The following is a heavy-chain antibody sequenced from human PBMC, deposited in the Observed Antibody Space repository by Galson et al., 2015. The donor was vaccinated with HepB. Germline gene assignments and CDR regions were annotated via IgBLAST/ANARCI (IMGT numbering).Heavy chain of an antibody. CDR1: GDSVSSNSAA. D-gene: IGHD5-12*01. Sequence: CAISGDSVSSNSAAWNWIRQSPSRGLEWLGRTYYRSKWYNDYALSVKSRITINPDTSKNRISLQLNSVTPEDSAVYYCAGYGGYDRVGYYYYGGDVSGQGTTVTVSS. J-gene: IGHJ6*02. V-gene: IGHV6-1*01. CDR3: AGYGGYDRVGYYYYGGDV. CDR2: TYYRSKWYN.